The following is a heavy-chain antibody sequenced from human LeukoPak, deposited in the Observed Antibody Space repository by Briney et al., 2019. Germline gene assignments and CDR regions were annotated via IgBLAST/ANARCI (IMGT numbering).Heavy chain of an antibody. D-gene: IGHD6-13*01. CDR3: ARGYISSWYWNWFDP. J-gene: IGHJ5*02. Sequence: PSGTLSLTCAVSGGSISSSNWWSWVRKPPGKGLEWIGEIYPTGSTYYNPSLKSRVTISVDTSKNQFSLKVSSVSAADTAVYYCARGYISSWYWNWFDPWGQGTLVTVSS. CDR1: GGSISSSNW. V-gene: IGHV4-4*02. CDR2: IYPTGST.